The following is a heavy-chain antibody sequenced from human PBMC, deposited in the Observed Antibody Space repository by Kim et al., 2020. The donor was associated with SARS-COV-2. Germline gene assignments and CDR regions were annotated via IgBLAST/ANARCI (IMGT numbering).Heavy chain of an antibody. J-gene: IGHJ3*02. CDR2: SRPKALSYST. Sequence: GGSLRLSCAASGFTSSDHFMDWIRQVPGKGLEWVGRSRPKALSYSTQYAASVNGRFTISRDDSKNSLYLQMNSLKSEDTAVYYCARGLNGFDIWGQGTRVTVSS. V-gene: IGHV3-72*01. CDR1: GFTSSDHF. CDR3: ARGLNGFDI.